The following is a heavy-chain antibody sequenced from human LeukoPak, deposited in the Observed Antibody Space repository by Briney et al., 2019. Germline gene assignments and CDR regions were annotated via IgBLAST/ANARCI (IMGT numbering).Heavy chain of an antibody. CDR2: IIPILGIA. D-gene: IGHD3-22*01. Sequence: ASVKVSCKASGGTFNSYAISWGRQDPGQRLEWMGRIIPILGIANYTQKVECRITITADKSTSTAYMELRSLRSEDMAVYYFESNDYYDSSGYDDEVGYYYYYGMDVWGQGTTVTVSS. CDR1: GGTFNSYA. V-gene: IGHV1-69*04. CDR3: ESNDYYDSSGYDDEVGYYYYYGMDV. J-gene: IGHJ6*02.